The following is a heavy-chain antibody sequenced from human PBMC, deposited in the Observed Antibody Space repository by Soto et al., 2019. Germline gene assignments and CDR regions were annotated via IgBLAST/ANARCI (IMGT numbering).Heavy chain of an antibody. Sequence: PSETLSLTCTVSGGSISSYYWSWSRQPPGKGLEWIGYIYYSGSTNYNPSLKSRVTISVDTSKNQFSLKLSSVTAADTAVYYCAGGTVAARFWFDPWGQGTLVTVSS. CDR3: AGGTVAARFWFDP. V-gene: IGHV4-59*01. CDR2: IYYSGST. D-gene: IGHD6-6*01. J-gene: IGHJ5*02. CDR1: GGSISSYY.